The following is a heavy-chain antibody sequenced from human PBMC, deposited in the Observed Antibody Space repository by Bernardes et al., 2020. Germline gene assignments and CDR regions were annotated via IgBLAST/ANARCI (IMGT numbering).Heavy chain of an antibody. CDR1: GGSFSGYY. CDR3: PIVSCSSTSCTFDP. D-gene: IGHD2-2*01. J-gene: IGHJ5*02. V-gene: IGHV4-34*01. CDR2: INHSGST. Sequence: SETLSLTCAVYGGSFSGYYWSWIRQPPGKGLEWIGEINHSGSTNYNPSLKSRVTISVDTSKNQFSLKLSSVTAADTAVYYCPIVSCSSTSCTFDPWGQGTLVTVSS.